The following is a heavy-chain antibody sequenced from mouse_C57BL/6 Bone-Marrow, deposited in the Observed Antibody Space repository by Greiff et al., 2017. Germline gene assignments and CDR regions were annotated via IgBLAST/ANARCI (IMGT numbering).Heavy chain of an antibody. Sequence: QVTLKESGPGILQPSQTLSLTCSFSGFSLSTFGMGVGWIRQPSGQGLEWLAHIWWDDDTYYNPALKSRLTISKDTSKNQVFLKIANVDTADPATYYCARTRDYGRFDYWGQGTTLTVSS. D-gene: IGHD1-1*01. V-gene: IGHV8-8*01. CDR2: IWWDDDT. J-gene: IGHJ2*01. CDR3: ARTRDYGRFDY. CDR1: GFSLSTFGMG.